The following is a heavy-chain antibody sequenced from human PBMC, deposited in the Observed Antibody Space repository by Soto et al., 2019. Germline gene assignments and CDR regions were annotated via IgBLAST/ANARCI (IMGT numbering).Heavy chain of an antibody. V-gene: IGHV3-23*01. D-gene: IGHD6-19*01. Sequence: EVQLLESGGGLVQPGGSLRLSCAASGFTFSSYAMSWVRQAPGKGLEWVSAISGSGGSTYYADSVKGRFTISRDNSKNTLYLQMNSLRAEDTAVYYCAKAALSRYSSGWYPNPYYYYGMDVWGQGTTATVSS. CDR1: GFTFSSYA. CDR3: AKAALSRYSSGWYPNPYYYYGMDV. CDR2: ISGSGGST. J-gene: IGHJ6*02.